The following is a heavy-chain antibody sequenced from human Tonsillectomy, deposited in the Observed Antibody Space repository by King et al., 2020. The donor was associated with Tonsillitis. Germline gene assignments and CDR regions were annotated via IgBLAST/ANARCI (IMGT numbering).Heavy chain of an antibody. CDR2: IYYSGST. Sequence: QLQESGPGLVKPSETLSLTCTVSGGSISSDYWSWIRQPPGKGLEWIGYIYYSGSTNYNPSLKSRVTISVDTSKNQFSLKLSSVTAADTAVYYCATIPLTTWGAFDIWGQGTMVTVSS. CDR1: GGSISSDY. J-gene: IGHJ3*02. CDR3: ATIPLTTWGAFDI. V-gene: IGHV4-59*01. D-gene: IGHD4-17*01.